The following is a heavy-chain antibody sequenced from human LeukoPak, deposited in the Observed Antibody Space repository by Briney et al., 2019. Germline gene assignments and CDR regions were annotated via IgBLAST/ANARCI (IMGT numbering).Heavy chain of an antibody. D-gene: IGHD6-19*01. J-gene: IGHJ4*02. CDR1: GFTFSNYS. CDR2: ISSSGGST. CDR3: AKEAGNGWSYFYC. Sequence: GGSLRLSCAASGFTFSNYSMSWVRQAPGKGLEWVSGISSSGGSTYYADFVKGRFTISRDASKNMVYMQMSSLRAEETAVFHCAKEAGNGWSYFYCWGEGALVTVSS. V-gene: IGHV3-23*01.